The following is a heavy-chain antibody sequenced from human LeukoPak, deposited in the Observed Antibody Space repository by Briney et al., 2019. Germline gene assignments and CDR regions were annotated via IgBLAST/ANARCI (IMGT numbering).Heavy chain of an antibody. CDR3: ARDYDILTGYGMDV. Sequence: GGSLRLSCAASGFTFSSYGMHWVRQAPGKGLEWVAVIWYDGSNKYYADSVKGRFTISRDNSKNMLYLQMNSLRAEDTAVYYCARDYDILTGYGMDVWGQGTTVTVSS. CDR1: GFTFSSYG. D-gene: IGHD3-9*01. CDR2: IWYDGSNK. V-gene: IGHV3-33*01. J-gene: IGHJ6*02.